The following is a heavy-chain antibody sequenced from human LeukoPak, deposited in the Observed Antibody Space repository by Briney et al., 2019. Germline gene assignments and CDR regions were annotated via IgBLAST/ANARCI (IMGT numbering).Heavy chain of an antibody. CDR3: ARAAVATFYDQLVY. V-gene: IGHV1-69*13. J-gene: IGHJ4*02. Sequence: ASVKVSCKASGGTFSSYAISWVRQAPGQGLEWMGGIIPIFGTANYAQKFQGRVTITADESTSTAYMELSSLRSEDTAVYYCARAAVATFYDQLVYWGQGTLVTASS. CDR1: GGTFSSYA. D-gene: IGHD5-12*01. CDR2: IIPIFGTA.